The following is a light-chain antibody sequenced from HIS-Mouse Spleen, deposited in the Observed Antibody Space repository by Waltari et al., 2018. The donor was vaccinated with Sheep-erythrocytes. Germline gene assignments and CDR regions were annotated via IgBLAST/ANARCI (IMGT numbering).Light chain of an antibody. J-gene: IGLJ2*01. CDR2: YDV. CDR3: AAWDDSLNGVV. Sequence: QSVLTQPPSVSEDPRQRVTISCSGTSYNIGNNAVNWYQQLPGKAPKLLIYYDVLLPAGVSDRFSGSKSGTSASLAISGLQSEDEADYYCAAWDDSLNGVVFGGGTKLTVL. V-gene: IGLV1-36*01. CDR1: SYNIGNNA.